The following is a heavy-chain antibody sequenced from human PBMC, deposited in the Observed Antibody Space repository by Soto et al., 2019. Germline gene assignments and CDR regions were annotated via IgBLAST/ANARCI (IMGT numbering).Heavy chain of an antibody. CDR1: GFTFSSYE. CDR2: ISSSGSTI. Sequence: GGSLRLSCAASGFTFSSYEMNWVRQAPGKGLEWVSYISSSGSTIYYADSVKGRFTISRDNAKNSLYLQMNSLRAEDTAVYYCARVGLYSSSSFWGMDVWGQGTTVTVSS. V-gene: IGHV3-48*03. CDR3: ARVGLYSSSSFWGMDV. J-gene: IGHJ6*02. D-gene: IGHD6-6*01.